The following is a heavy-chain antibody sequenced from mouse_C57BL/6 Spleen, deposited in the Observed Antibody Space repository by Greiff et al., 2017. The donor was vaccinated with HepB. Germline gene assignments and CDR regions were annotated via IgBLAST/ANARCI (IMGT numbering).Heavy chain of an antibody. J-gene: IGHJ3*01. CDR2: IWSGGST. CDR3: ASLYGSSGAY. CDR1: GFSLTSYG. Sequence: QVQLKESGPGLVQPSQSLSITCTVSGFSLTSYGVHWVRQSPGKGLEWLGVIWSGGSTDYNAAFISRLSISKDNSKSQVFFKMNSLQADDTAIYYCASLYGSSGAYWGQGTLVTVSA. D-gene: IGHD1-1*01. V-gene: IGHV2-2*01.